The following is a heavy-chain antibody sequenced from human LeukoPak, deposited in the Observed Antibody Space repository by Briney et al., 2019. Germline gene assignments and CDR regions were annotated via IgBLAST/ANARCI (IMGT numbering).Heavy chain of an antibody. CDR2: IIPIFGTA. Sequence: GASVTVSFKASGGTFSIYAISWVRQAPGQGVEWMGGIIPIFGTANYAQKFQGRVTITTDESTSTAYMELSSLRSEDTAVYYCARCRITGTTYDYYYMDVWGKGTTVTVSS. D-gene: IGHD1-7*01. CDR3: ARCRITGTTYDYYYMDV. CDR1: GGTFSIYA. V-gene: IGHV1-69*05. J-gene: IGHJ6*03.